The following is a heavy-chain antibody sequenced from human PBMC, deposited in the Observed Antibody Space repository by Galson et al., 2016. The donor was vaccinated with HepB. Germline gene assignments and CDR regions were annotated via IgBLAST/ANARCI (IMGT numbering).Heavy chain of an antibody. CDR2: INPSGST. Sequence: SETLSLTCTVYGGAFSGFYWNWIRQPPGKGLEWIGEINPSGSTNYNPSLESRVTISLDTSLTLTSVTDADTAVYYCARGRSVRHIWSRDPNRHYYNGLDVWGQGTTVTVSS. D-gene: IGHD2-8*02. CDR3: ARGRSVRHIWSRDPNRHYYNGLDV. J-gene: IGHJ6*02. CDR1: GGAFSGFY. V-gene: IGHV4-34*01.